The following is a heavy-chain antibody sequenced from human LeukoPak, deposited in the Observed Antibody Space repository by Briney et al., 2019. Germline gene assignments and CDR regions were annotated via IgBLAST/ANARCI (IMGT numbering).Heavy chain of an antibody. CDR1: GFTFSSYA. J-gene: IGHJ4*02. CDR3: AKGLAVAGHFDY. CDR2: IGGSGGST. D-gene: IGHD6-19*01. Sequence: GGSLRLSCAASGFTFSSYAMSWVRQAPEKGLEWVSLIGGSGGSTYYADSVKGRFTISRDNSKNTLYLHMNSLRAEDTAVYYCAKGLAVAGHFDYWGQGTLVTVSS. V-gene: IGHV3-23*01.